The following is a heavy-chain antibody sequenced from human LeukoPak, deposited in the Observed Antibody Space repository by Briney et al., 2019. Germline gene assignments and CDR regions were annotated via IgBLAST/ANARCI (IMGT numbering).Heavy chain of an antibody. CDR1: GYTFTGYY. J-gene: IGHJ4*02. CDR3: ARCVSMYSGSRRFDY. Sequence: ASVKVSCKASGYTFTGYYMHWVRQAPGQGLEWMGWINPNSGGTNYAQKFQGRVTMTRDTSISTAYMELRSLRSDDTAVYYCARCVSMYSGSRRFDYWGQGTLVTVSS. V-gene: IGHV1-2*02. D-gene: IGHD1-26*01. CDR2: INPNSGGT.